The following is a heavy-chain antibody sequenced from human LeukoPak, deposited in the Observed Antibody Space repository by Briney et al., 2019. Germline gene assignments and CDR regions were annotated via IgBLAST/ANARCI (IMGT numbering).Heavy chain of an antibody. CDR2: FDPEDGET. CDR1: GYTLTELS. CDR3: ATARIVVVPAALSY. V-gene: IGHV1-24*01. J-gene: IGHJ4*02. Sequence: GASVKVSFKVSGYTLTELSMHWVRQAPGKGLEWMGGFDPEDGETIYAQKFQGRVTMTEDTSTDTAYMELSSLRSEDTAVYYCATARIVVVPAALSYWGQGTLVTVSS. D-gene: IGHD2-2*01.